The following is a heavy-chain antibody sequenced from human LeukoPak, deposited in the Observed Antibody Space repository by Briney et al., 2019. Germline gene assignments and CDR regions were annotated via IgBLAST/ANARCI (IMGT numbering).Heavy chain of an antibody. Sequence: GGSLRLSCAASGFTFSSYAMSWVRQAPGKGLEWVSAISGSGGSTYYADSVKGRFTISRDNSKNTLYLQMNSLRAEDTAVYYCAKTDYDFWSGPPGFDYWGQGTLVTVTS. V-gene: IGHV3-23*01. D-gene: IGHD3-3*01. CDR3: AKTDYDFWSGPPGFDY. CDR1: GFTFSSYA. CDR2: ISGSGGST. J-gene: IGHJ4*02.